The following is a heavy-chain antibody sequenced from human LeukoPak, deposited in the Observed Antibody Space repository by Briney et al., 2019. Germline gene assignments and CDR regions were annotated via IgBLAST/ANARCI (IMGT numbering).Heavy chain of an antibody. V-gene: IGHV3-7*01. CDR1: GFTFSSYS. CDR3: ARVFLRSLRFLEWLGDDAFDI. CDR2: IKQDGSEK. J-gene: IGHJ3*02. D-gene: IGHD3-3*01. Sequence: GGSLRLSCAASGFTFSSYSMNWVRQAPGKGLEWVANIKQDGSEKYYVDSVKGRFTISRDNAKNSLYLQMNSLRAEDTAVYYCARVFLRSLRFLEWLGDDAFDIWGQGTMVTVSS.